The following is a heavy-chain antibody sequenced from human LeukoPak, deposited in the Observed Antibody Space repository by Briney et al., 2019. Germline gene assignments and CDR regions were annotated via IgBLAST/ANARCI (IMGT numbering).Heavy chain of an antibody. V-gene: IGHV3-49*03. Sequence: GSLRLSCTASGFTFGDYAMSWFRQAPGKGLEWVGFIRSKAYGGTTEYAASVKGRFTISRDDSKSIAYLQMNSLKTEDTAVYYCTSAEYSGSYEATYYFDYWGQGTLVTVSS. J-gene: IGHJ4*02. CDR2: IRSKAYGGTT. D-gene: IGHD1-26*01. CDR1: GFTFGDYA. CDR3: TSAEYSGSYEATYYFDY.